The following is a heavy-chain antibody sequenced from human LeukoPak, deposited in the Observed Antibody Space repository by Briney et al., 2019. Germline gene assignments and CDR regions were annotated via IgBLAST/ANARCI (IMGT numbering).Heavy chain of an antibody. CDR2: INPNSGGT. CDR3: ARDRLGYYYDSSGYYLGY. CDR1: GYTFTGYY. Sequence: VASVKLSCKASGYTFTGYYMHWVRQAPGQGLEWMGWINPNSGGTNYAQTSQGRVTMTRDTSISTAYMELSRLRSDDTAVYYCARDRLGYYYDSSGYYLGYWGQGTLVTVSS. D-gene: IGHD3-22*01. V-gene: IGHV1-2*02. J-gene: IGHJ4*02.